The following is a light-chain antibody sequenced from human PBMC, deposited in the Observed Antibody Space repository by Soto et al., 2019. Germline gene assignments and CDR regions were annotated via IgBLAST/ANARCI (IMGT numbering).Light chain of an antibody. Sequence: EIVLTQSPVTLSLSPGERATLSCRASQSVGSYFAWYQQKPGRAPRLLIYDASRRATGIPARFSGSGSGTDFTLTISSLEPEDFAVYYCQQRSDWPSTFGGGTRVEIK. CDR1: QSVGSY. CDR2: DAS. CDR3: QQRSDWPST. V-gene: IGKV3-11*01. J-gene: IGKJ4*01.